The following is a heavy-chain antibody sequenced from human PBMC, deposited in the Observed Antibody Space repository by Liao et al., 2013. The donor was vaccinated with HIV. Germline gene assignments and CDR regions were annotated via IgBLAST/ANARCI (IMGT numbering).Heavy chain of an antibody. CDR1: HASISTGNYY. V-gene: IGHV4-61*02. CDR2: FWIGRFDTSGET. CDR3: ARGGWGHETYFDS. J-gene: IGHJ4*02. D-gene: IGHD3-16*01. Sequence: QVQLQESGPGLVKPSQTLSLTCTVSHASISTGNYYWTWIRQPAGKGLEWIGRFWIGRFDTSGETNYNPSLKSRVTISVDPSMNQFSLALHSVTAADTAVYYCARGGWGHETYFDSWGQGTLVTVSS.